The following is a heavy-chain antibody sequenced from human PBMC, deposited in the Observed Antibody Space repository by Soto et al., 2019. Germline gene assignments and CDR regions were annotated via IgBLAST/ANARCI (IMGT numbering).Heavy chain of an antibody. CDR2: IYYSGST. D-gene: IGHD3-10*01. V-gene: IGHV4-59*01. Sequence: SETLSLTCTVSGGSISSYYWSWIRQPPGKGLEWIGYIYYSGSTNYNPSLKSRVTISVDTSKNQFSLKLSSVTAADTAVYYCARAPFTMGFDIWGQGTMVTVSS. J-gene: IGHJ3*02. CDR1: GGSISSYY. CDR3: ARAPFTMGFDI.